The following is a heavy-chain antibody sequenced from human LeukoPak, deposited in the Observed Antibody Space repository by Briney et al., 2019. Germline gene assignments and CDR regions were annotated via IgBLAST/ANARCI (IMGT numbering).Heavy chain of an antibody. CDR2: ISYDGSNK. J-gene: IGHJ4*02. CDR3: ARESGSYHGIDY. Sequence: PGGSLRLSCAASGFTFSSYAMSWVRRAPGKGLEWVAVISYDGSNKYYADSVKGRFTISRDNSKNTLYLQMNSLRAEDTAVYYCARESGSYHGIDYWGQGTLVTVSS. D-gene: IGHD1-26*01. V-gene: IGHV3-30-3*01. CDR1: GFTFSSYA.